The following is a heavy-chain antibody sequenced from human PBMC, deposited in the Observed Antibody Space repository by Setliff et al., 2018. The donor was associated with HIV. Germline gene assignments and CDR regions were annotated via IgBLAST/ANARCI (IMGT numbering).Heavy chain of an antibody. Sequence: ASVKVSCKASGYTFSSYDINWVRQATGQGLEWMGWMNPNSGNTGYAQKFQGRVTMTRDTSRSTAYMELNNLKFEDTAVYYCARARRDSYDRGRRNHYYIDVWGKGTTVTVSS. CDR3: ARARRDSYDRGRRNHYYIDV. CDR1: GYTFSSYD. V-gene: IGHV1-8*02. D-gene: IGHD3-22*01. CDR2: MNPNSGNT. J-gene: IGHJ6*03.